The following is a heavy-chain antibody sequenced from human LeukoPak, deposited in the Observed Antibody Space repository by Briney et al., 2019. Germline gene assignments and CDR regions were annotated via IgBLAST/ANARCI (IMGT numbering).Heavy chain of an antibody. V-gene: IGHV4-59*01. D-gene: IGHD4-17*01. CDR3: AREPYGDYGPADY. CDR2: IYYSGST. Sequence: SETLSFTYTVSGGSISSYYWSWIRQPPGKGLEWIGYIYYSGSTNYNPSLKSRVTISVDTSKNQFSLKLSSVTAADTAVYYCAREPYGDYGPADYWGQGTLVTVSS. J-gene: IGHJ4*02. CDR1: GGSISSYY.